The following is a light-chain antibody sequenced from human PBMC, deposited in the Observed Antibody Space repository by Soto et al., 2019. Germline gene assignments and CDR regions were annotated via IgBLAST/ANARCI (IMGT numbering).Light chain of an antibody. V-gene: IGKV1-33*01. CDR3: QQYRNFPLT. CDR2: DAS. CDR1: QDIRNY. Sequence: DIQMTQSPSSLSASVGDRVTITCQASQDIRNYLNWYQQKPGNAPKLLIYDASSLQTGVPSRFSGNGSGTDFTFTTNSLQPEDFATYYCQQYRNFPLTFGQGTRLEIK. J-gene: IGKJ5*01.